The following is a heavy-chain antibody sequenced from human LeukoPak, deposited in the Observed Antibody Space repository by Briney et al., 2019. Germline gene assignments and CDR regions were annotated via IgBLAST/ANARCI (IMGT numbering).Heavy chain of an antibody. D-gene: IGHD2-21*02. J-gene: IGHJ5*02. CDR2: ISSSGTTI. V-gene: IGHV3-48*03. CDR3: AKAGGDWANWFDP. CDR1: GFTFSSYW. Sequence: GGSLRLSCAASGFTFSSYWMTWVRRAPGKGLEWVSRISSSGTTINYADSVKGRFTISRDNTKNSLYLQMNSLRAEDTAVYYCAKAGGDWANWFDPWGQGTLVTVSS.